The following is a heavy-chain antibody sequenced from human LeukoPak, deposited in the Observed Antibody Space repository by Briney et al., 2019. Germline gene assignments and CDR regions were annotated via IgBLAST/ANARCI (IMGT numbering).Heavy chain of an antibody. J-gene: IGHJ6*02. V-gene: IGHV1-69*05. CDR1: GGTFSSYA. D-gene: IGHD7-27*01. Sequence: ASVKVSCKASGGTFSSYAISWVRQAPGQGLEWMGGIIPIFGTANYAQKFQGRVTITTDESTSTAYMELRSLRSDDTAVYYCASSWGRDYYYYGMDVWGQGTTVTVSS. CDR3: ASSWGRDYYYYGMDV. CDR2: IIPIFGTA.